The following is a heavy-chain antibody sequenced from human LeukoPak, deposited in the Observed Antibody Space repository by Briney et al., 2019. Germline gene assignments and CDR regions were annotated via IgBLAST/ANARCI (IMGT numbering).Heavy chain of an antibody. J-gene: IGHJ5*02. D-gene: IGHD2-2*01. CDR3: ARGIRPHKNTDQIVVVPAAKLSP. V-gene: IGHV1-69*05. CDR1: GGTFSSYA. CDR2: IIPIFGTA. Sequence: ASVKVSCKASGGTFSSYAISWVRQTPGQGLEWMGGIIPIFGTANYAQKFQGRVTITTDESTSTAYMELSSLRSEDTAVYYCARGIRPHKNTDQIVVVPAAKLSPWGQGTLVTVSS.